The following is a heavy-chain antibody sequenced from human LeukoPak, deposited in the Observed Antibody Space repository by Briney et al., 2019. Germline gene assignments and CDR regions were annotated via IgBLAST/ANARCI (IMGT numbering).Heavy chain of an antibody. V-gene: IGHV3-64*01. CDR3: ARVGQYYDILTGYSPFDY. CDR1: GFTFSSYA. Sequence: PGGSLRLSCAASGFTFSSYAMHWVRQAPGKGLEYVSAISSNGGSTYYANSVKGRFTISRDNSKNTLYLQMGSLRAEDMAVYYCARVGQYYDILTGYSPFDYWGQGTLVTVSS. D-gene: IGHD3-9*01. J-gene: IGHJ4*02. CDR2: ISSNGGST.